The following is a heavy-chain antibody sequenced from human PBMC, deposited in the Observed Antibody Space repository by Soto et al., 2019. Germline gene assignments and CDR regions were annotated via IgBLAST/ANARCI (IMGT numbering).Heavy chain of an antibody. J-gene: IGHJ3*01. CDR2: IIPMLPVT. CDR1: GGTFNTYT. V-gene: IGHV1-69*02. Sequence: QVHLIQSGAEVKKPGSSVKVSCQAAGGTFNTYTLFWVRQAPGHGLEWMGRIIPMLPVTNSAQKFQGRLTLTEHKSTGTAFMELTSLTSDDTSVYYCSIGSWSAETFNVWGQGTMVTVSS. D-gene: IGHD2-2*01. CDR3: SIGSWSAETFNV.